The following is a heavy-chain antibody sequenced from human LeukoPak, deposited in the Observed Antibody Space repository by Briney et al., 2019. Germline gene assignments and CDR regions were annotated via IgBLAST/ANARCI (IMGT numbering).Heavy chain of an antibody. V-gene: IGHV5-51*01. CDR3: ARSPTAWYLDY. CDR2: IYPGDSDT. J-gene: IGHJ4*02. D-gene: IGHD2-21*02. Sequence: RGESLKLSCKGSGYIFRSYWIAWVRQMPGKGLEWMGIIYPGDSDTRYSPSFQGQVTISADKSIGTAYLQWSSLKASDTAMYYCARSPTAWYLDYWGQGTLVTVSS. CDR1: GYIFRSYW.